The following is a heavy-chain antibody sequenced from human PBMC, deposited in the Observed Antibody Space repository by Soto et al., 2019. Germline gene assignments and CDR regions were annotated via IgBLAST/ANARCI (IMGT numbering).Heavy chain of an antibody. CDR2: ISSSSSYI. CDR3: ARDVDTAMVIYYYYGMDV. J-gene: IGHJ6*02. V-gene: IGHV3-21*01. Sequence: PGGSLRLSCAASGFTFSSYSMNWVRQAPGKGLEWVSSISSSSSYIYYADSVKGRFTISRDNAKNSLYLQMNSLRAEDTAVYYCARDVDTAMVIYYYYGMDVWGQGTTVTVSS. D-gene: IGHD5-18*01. CDR1: GFTFSSYS.